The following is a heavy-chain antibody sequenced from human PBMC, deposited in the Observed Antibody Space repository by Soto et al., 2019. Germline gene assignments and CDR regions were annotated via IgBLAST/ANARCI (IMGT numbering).Heavy chain of an antibody. J-gene: IGHJ5*02. V-gene: IGHV4-39*01. CDR2: IYFTGNT. D-gene: IGHD6-25*01. Sequence: TLSLTCTVSGGSITSSSHFWGWVRQPPGKGLEWIGTIYFTGNTYYTPSLKSRLTMSIDTSKNEFSLRLNSVTAADTAVYYCAGQTFTIAAASYGRSNWFDPWGPGTLVTVSS. CDR3: AGQTFTIAAASYGRSNWFDP. CDR1: GGSITSSSHF.